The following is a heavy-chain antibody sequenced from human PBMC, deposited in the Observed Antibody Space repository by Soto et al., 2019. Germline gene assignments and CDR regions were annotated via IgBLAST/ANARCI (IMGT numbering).Heavy chain of an antibody. Sequence: GESLKISCKGSGFSFTIYWIGWARQMPGKGPEWMGIIYPGDADTKYSPSFQGQATISADKSIRTAYLQWSSLEASDTAMYYCARMHSGYDLLVADWGQGTLVTVSS. CDR2: IYPGDADT. CDR1: GFSFTIYW. V-gene: IGHV5-51*01. J-gene: IGHJ4*02. CDR3: ARMHSGYDLLVAD. D-gene: IGHD5-12*01.